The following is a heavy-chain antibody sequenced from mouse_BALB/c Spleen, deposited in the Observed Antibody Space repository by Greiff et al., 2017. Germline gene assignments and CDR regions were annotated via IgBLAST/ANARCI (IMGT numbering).Heavy chain of an antibody. J-gene: IGHJ1*01. V-gene: IGHV1-69*02. D-gene: IGHD1-2*01. Sequence: QVQLKQPGAELVRPGASVKLSCKASGYTFTSYWINWVKQRPGQGLEWIGNIYPSDSYTNYNQKFKDKATLTVDKSSSTAYMQLSSPTSEDSAVYYCTRWTTATYFDVWGAGTTVTVSS. CDR1: GYTFTSYW. CDR3: TRWTTATYFDV. CDR2: IYPSDSYT.